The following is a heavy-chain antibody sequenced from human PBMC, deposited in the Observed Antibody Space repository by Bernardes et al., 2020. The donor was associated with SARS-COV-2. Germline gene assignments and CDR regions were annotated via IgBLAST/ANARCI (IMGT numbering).Heavy chain of an antibody. CDR1: GFTFSSYG. CDR2: IWYDGSNK. V-gene: IGHV3-33*01. Sequence: GGSLRLSCAASGFTFSSYGMHWVRQAPGKGLEWVAVIWYDGSNKYYAESVKGRFTISRDNSKNTLYLQMNSLRAEDTAVYYCARGVRRGYSGYDYFYYYGMDVWGQGTTVTVSS. CDR3: ARGVRRGYSGYDYFYYYGMDV. D-gene: IGHD5-12*01. J-gene: IGHJ6*02.